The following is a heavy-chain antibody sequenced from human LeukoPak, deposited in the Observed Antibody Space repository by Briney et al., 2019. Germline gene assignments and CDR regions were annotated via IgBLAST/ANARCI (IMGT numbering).Heavy chain of an antibody. CDR2: ISSSSSYT. V-gene: IGHV3-11*06. D-gene: IGHD3-22*01. Sequence: GGSLRLSCAASGFTFSDYYMSWIRQAPGKGLEWVSYISSSSSYTNYADSVKGRFTISRDNAKNSLYLQMNSLRAEDTAVYSCARDRPDSSGYYYPYWYFELWGRGTLVTVSS. CDR1: GFTFSDYY. CDR3: ARDRPDSSGYYYPYWYFEL. J-gene: IGHJ2*01.